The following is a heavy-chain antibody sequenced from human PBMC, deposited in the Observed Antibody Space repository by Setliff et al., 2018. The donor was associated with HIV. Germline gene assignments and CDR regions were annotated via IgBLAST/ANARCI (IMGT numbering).Heavy chain of an antibody. Sequence: ASVKVSCKVYGYTLSELSIHWVRQAPGRGLEWMGYFDPQDGETVHAQKFQGRVTLTEDTSTDTAYMELSGLRSEDTAVYYRAIDVIGGWLRSMPDYWGPGTLVTVSS. CDR2: FDPQDGET. J-gene: IGHJ4*02. CDR1: GYTLSELS. CDR3: AIDVIGGWLRSMPDY. D-gene: IGHD5-12*01. V-gene: IGHV1-24*01.